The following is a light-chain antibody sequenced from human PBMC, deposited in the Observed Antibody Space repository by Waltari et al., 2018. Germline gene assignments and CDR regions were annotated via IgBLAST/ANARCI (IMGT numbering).Light chain of an antibody. CDR1: QSVSTN. CDR3: QQCHKWPLT. CDR2: GAS. Sequence: DIVMTQSPATLSVSRGERATFSCRASQSVSTNVAWYQQKPGQAPRLLIYGASSRATGIPARFSGSGAGTEFTLTISSVQSEDFAIYYCQQCHKWPLTFGGGTKVEI. V-gene: IGKV3D-15*01. J-gene: IGKJ4*01.